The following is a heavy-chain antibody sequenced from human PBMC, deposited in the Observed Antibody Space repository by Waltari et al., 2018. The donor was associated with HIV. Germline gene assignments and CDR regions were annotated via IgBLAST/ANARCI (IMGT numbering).Heavy chain of an antibody. J-gene: IGHJ4*02. V-gene: IGHV3-53*01. Sequence: EVQLVESGGGLIQPGGSLRLSCAASGFTVSASYMGRARQAPGKGLEWVSVMYRDGSTFYADSAKGRFTISRDSSKNILYLQMNSLRAADTAVYYCGRDVGRDDPYNSDWYAAGVANWGQGTLVTVSS. CDR2: MYRDGST. D-gene: IGHD6-19*01. CDR1: GFTVSASY. CDR3: GRDVGRDDPYNSDWYAAGVAN.